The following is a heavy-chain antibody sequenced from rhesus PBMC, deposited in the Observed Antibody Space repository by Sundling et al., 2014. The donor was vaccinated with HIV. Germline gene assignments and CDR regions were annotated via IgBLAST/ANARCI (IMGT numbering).Heavy chain of an antibody. D-gene: IGHD3-16*01. CDR1: GGSISSGYYY. CDR2: ITYSGST. J-gene: IGHJ4*01. Sequence: QVQLQESGPGLVKPSETLSLTCAVSGGSISSGYYYWSWIRQPPGKGLEWIGYITYSGSTSYNPSLKSRVTISRDTSKNQFSLKLTSVTAADTAVYYCAKSYSGSYWPYYFDYWGQGVLVTVSS. CDR3: AKSYSGSYWPYYFDY. V-gene: IGHV4-122*02.